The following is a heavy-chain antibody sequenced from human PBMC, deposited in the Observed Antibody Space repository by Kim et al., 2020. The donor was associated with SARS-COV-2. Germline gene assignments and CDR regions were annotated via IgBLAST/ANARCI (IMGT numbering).Heavy chain of an antibody. CDR2: IIPILGIA. D-gene: IGHD6-13*01. Sequence: SVKVSCKSSGGTFSSYAISWVRQAPGQGLEWMGRIIPILGIANYAQKFQGRVTITADKSTSTAYMELSSLRSEDTAVYYCARALSPVSWLPLHWGQGTLVTVSS. V-gene: IGHV1-69*04. CDR3: ARALSPVSWLPLH. J-gene: IGHJ4*02. CDR1: GGTFSSYA.